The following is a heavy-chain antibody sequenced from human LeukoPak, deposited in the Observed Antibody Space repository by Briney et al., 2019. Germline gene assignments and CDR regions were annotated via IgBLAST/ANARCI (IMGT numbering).Heavy chain of an antibody. CDR2: ISTYNGNT. V-gene: IGHV1-18*01. Sequence: GASVNVSCKASGYTFTSYGISWVRQAPGQGLQWMGWISTYNGNTNYAQKLQGRVTMTTDTSTGTAYMELRSLRSDDTAVYYCARDPGYSSGWTHSYYGMDVWGQGTTVTVSS. D-gene: IGHD6-19*01. J-gene: IGHJ6*02. CDR3: ARDPGYSSGWTHSYYGMDV. CDR1: GYTFTSYG.